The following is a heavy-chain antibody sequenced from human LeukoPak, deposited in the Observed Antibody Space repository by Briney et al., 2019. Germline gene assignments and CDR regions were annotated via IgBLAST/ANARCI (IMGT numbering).Heavy chain of an antibody. CDR1: GGSISSYY. Sequence: SETLSLTCTVSGGSISSYYWSWIRQPPGKGLGWIGYIYYSGSTNYNPSLKSRVTISVDTSKNQFSLKLSSVTAADTAVYYCARGEAVAGTIDYWGQGTLVTVSS. D-gene: IGHD6-19*01. CDR3: ARGEAVAGTIDY. V-gene: IGHV4-59*01. J-gene: IGHJ4*02. CDR2: IYYSGST.